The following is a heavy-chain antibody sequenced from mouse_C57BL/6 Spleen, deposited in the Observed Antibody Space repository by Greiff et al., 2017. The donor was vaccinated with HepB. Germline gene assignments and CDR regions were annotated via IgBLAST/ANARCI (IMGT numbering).Heavy chain of an antibody. V-gene: IGHV1-72*01. CDR2: IDPNRGGT. CDR3: ARVNYYGSSPWFAY. D-gene: IGHD1-1*01. Sequence: QVQLQQPGAELVKPGASVKLSCKASGYTFTSYWMHWVKQRPGRGLEWIGRIDPNRGGTKYNEKFKSKATLTVDKPSSTAYMQLSSLTSEDSSVYYCARVNYYGSSPWFAYWGQGTLVTVSA. J-gene: IGHJ3*01. CDR1: GYTFTSYW.